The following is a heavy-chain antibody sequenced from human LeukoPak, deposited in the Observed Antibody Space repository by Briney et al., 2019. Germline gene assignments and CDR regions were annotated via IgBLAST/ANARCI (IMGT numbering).Heavy chain of an antibody. Sequence: PGGSLRLSCAASGFTFGNSWVHWVRQAPWKGLVWVSLINADGSTATYADSVKGRFTISRDNARNTLSLQMNSLTIKDTAVYYCVVVVEPPDSDGFDVWGQGTMITVSS. CDR1: GFTFGNSW. J-gene: IGHJ3*01. CDR3: VVVVEPPDSDGFDV. D-gene: IGHD1-14*01. CDR2: INADGSTA. V-gene: IGHV3-74*01.